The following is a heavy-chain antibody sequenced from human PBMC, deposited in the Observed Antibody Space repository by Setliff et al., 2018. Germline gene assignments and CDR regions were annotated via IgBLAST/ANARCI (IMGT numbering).Heavy chain of an antibody. V-gene: IGHV1-18*01. J-gene: IGHJ4*02. CDR1: GYSFTVFG. CDR2: ISPYYGST. CDR3: AREGSGIDSTGYSRLLYH. Sequence: ASVKVSCKTSGYSFTVFGISWVRQAPGQGLEWMGWISPYYGSTNYAQKFQGRVTMTTDTSTSTAYMELTSLTSDDTAVYFCAREGSGIDSTGYSRLLYHWGQGTLVTVSS. D-gene: IGHD3-22*01.